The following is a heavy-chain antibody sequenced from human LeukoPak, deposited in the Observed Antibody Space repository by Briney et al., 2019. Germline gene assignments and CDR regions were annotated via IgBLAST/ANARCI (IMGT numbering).Heavy chain of an antibody. V-gene: IGHV3-30*02. Sequence: GGSLRLSCVVSGFNFSSYGMHWVRQAPGKGLEGVAFILHDGSNEYYPDSVKGRFTISRDKYKNTLYLQMNSLRPEDTAVYYCAKDMYETGTTGVAATGPDYWGQGTLVTVSS. CDR1: GFNFSSYG. CDR3: AKDMYETGTTGVAATGPDY. J-gene: IGHJ4*02. D-gene: IGHD6-13*01. CDR2: ILHDGSNE.